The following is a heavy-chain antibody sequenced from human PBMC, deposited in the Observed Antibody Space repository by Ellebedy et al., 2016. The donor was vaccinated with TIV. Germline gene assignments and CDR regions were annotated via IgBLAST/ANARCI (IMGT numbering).Heavy chain of an antibody. CDR1: GDPITGSHW. D-gene: IGHD3-10*01. Sequence: SETLSLTXNVSGDPITGSHWWSWVRQPPGRGLEWIGEIYPGRSANYNPSLKSRVAMSIDESKNGFSLKLSSVTVADTAVYYCARDLGSGRYPGHWGQGTLVTVSS. CDR2: IYPGRSA. V-gene: IGHV4-4*02. J-gene: IGHJ4*02. CDR3: ARDLGSGRYPGH.